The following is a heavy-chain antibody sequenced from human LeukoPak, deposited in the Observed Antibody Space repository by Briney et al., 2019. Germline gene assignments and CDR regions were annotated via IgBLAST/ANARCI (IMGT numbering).Heavy chain of an antibody. CDR1: GFTFSSYG. CDR2: IRYDGSNK. CDR3: AKGHRPVGATLIDY. J-gene: IGHJ4*02. V-gene: IGHV3-30*02. D-gene: IGHD1-26*01. Sequence: GGSLRLSCAASGFTFSSYGMHRVRQAPGKGLEWVAFIRYDGSNKYYADSVKGRFTISRDNSKNTLYLQMNSLRAEDTAVYYCAKGHRPVGATLIDYWGQGTLVTVSS.